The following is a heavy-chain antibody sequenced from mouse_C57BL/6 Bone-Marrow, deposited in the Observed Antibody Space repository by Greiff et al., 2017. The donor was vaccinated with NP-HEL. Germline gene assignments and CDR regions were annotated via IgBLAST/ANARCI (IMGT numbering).Heavy chain of an antibody. V-gene: IGHV2-9-1*01. CDR2: IWTGGGP. Sequence: VMLVEPGPGLVAPSPCLSISCTVSGFSFTSYAISWVRQPPGQGLEWLGVIWTGGGPNYNSALNTSLSIRKDNSKSQVFLKMNSLQTDDTARYYCARVPLLDYWGQGTTLTVSS. J-gene: IGHJ2*01. CDR3: ARVPLLDY. CDR1: GFSFTSYA.